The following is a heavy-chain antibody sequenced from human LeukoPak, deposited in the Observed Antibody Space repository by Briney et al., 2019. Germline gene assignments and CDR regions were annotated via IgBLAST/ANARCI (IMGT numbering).Heavy chain of an antibody. CDR2: INPSGGST. Sequence: ASVKVSCKASGYTFTSYYMHWVRQAPGQGLEWMGIINPSGGSTSYAQKFQGRVTMTRGMSTSTVYMELNSLRSEDTAVYYCARAGIGSLDYWGQGTLVTVSS. CDR3: ARAGIGSLDY. D-gene: IGHD6-13*01. V-gene: IGHV1-46*01. CDR1: GYTFTSYY. J-gene: IGHJ4*02.